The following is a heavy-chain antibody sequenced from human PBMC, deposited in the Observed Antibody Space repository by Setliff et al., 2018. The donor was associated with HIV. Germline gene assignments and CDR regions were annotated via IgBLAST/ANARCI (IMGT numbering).Heavy chain of an antibody. CDR1: GLPFSYAW. CDR3: TTEKRGSGAYNFDH. CDR2: IEKKTNGGTR. D-gene: IGHD5-12*01. Sequence: PGGSLRLSCVASGLPFSYAWLSWVRQAPGKGLEWVGRIEKKTNGGTRDYAAPVKGRFTISRDDSKNTLYLQMNSLKSEDTAIYYCTTEKRGSGAYNFDHWGQGTLVTVSS. J-gene: IGHJ4*02. V-gene: IGHV3-15*04.